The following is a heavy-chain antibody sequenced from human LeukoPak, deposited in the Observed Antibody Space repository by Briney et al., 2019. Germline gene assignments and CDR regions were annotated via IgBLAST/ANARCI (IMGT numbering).Heavy chain of an antibody. D-gene: IGHD1-26*01. J-gene: IGHJ4*02. CDR3: AKEGAGIEGTGYFDN. CDR1: GFTFSSYA. Sequence: PGGSLRLSCAASGFTFSSYAMSWVRQAPGKGLEWVSGISATGDDTYYANSVKGRFTISRDNSKNTLSLQMNSLRAEDTGVYYCAKEGAGIEGTGYFDNWGQGTPVTVSS. CDR2: ISATGDDT. V-gene: IGHV3-23*01.